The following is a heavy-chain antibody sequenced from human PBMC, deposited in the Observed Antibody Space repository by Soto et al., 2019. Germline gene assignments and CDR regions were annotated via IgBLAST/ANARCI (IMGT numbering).Heavy chain of an antibody. CDR2: MNPNNGNT. V-gene: IGHV1-8*01. CDR1: GYTFTSYD. Sequence: QVQLVQSGAEVKKPGASVKVSCKTSGYTFTSYDINWVRQATGQGLEWMGWMNPNNGNTGYAQKFQGRVPMTRDTSISTAYMEVTGLNSEDTAVYYCARGPAVAGGDWFDPWGQGTLVTVSS. CDR3: ARGPAVAGGDWFDP. D-gene: IGHD6-13*01. J-gene: IGHJ5*02.